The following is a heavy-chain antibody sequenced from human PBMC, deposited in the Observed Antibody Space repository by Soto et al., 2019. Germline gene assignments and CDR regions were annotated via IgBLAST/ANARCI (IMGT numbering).Heavy chain of an antibody. V-gene: IGHV4-59*08. CDR3: ARRGDYGDYFDY. J-gene: IGHJ4*02. CDR2: IYYSGST. D-gene: IGHD4-17*01. CDR1: GGSISSYY. Sequence: SETLSLTCTVSGGSISSYYWSWIRQPPGKGLEWIGYIYYSGSTNYNPSLKSRVTISVDTSKNQFSLKLSSVTAADTAVYYCARRGDYGDYFDYWGQGTLVPVSS.